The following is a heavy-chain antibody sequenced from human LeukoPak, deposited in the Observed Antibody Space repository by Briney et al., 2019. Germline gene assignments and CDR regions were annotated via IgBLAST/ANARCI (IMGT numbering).Heavy chain of an antibody. CDR2: VSGSGGNT. Sequence: GSLRLSCAASGFAFSGYAMNWVRQAPGKGLEWVSAVSGSGGNTYYADSVKGRFTISRDNSKNTLYLQMNSLRAEDTAVYYCANGPPVHWFDPWGQGTLVTVSS. V-gene: IGHV3-23*01. CDR1: GFAFSGYA. J-gene: IGHJ5*02. CDR3: ANGPPVHWFDP. D-gene: IGHD1-1*01.